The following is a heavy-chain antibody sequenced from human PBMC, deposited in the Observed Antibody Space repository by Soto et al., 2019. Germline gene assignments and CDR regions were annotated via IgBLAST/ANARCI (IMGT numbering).Heavy chain of an antibody. CDR3: ARELSWSGRDY. CDR1: GFSSNNHF. D-gene: IGHD3-3*01. J-gene: IGHJ4*02. V-gene: IGHV3-7*01. CDR2: IKPDGSEK. Sequence: EVQLVESGGGLVQPGGSLRLSCAASGFSSNNHFMSWVRQAPGNGLEWVANIKPDGSEKNYVDSVKGRFTISRDNAKNSLYLQMNSLRAEDTAVYYCARELSWSGRDYWGQGTLVTVSS.